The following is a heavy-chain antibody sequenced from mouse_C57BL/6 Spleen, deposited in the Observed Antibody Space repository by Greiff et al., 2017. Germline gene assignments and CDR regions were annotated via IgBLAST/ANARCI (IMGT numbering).Heavy chain of an antibody. CDR2: IYPGSGST. CDR1: GYTFTSYW. Sequence: VQLQQSGAELVKPGASVKMSCKASGYTFTSYWITWVKQRPGQGLEWIGDIYPGSGSTTYNEKFKSKATLTVDTSSSTAYMQLSSLTSEDSAVYYCARGLVYFDYWGQGTTLTVSS. CDR3: ARGLVYFDY. V-gene: IGHV1-55*01. J-gene: IGHJ2*01. D-gene: IGHD4-1*01.